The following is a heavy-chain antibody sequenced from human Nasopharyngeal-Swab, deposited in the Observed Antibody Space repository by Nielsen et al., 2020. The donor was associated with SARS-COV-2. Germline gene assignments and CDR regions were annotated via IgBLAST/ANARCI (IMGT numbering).Heavy chain of an antibody. V-gene: IGHV3-23*01. CDR1: GFTFRSYA. CDR2: ISGSGGST. CDR3: AKDLPKQQLAQYYYYGMDV. Sequence: GESLKISCAASGFTFRSYAMSWVRQAPGKGLEWVSAISGSGGSTYYADSVKGRFTISRDNSKNTLYLQMNSLRAEDTAVYYCAKDLPKQQLAQYYYYGMDVWGQGTTVTVSS. J-gene: IGHJ6*02. D-gene: IGHD6-13*01.